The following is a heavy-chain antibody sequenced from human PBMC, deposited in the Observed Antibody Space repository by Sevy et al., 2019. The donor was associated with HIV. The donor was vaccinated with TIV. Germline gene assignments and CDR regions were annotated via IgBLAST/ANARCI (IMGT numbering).Heavy chain of an antibody. D-gene: IGHD2-8*02. J-gene: IGHJ6*02. CDR3: STDPIIVLLVTDGMDV. CDR2: IKSKSDGGTT. Sequence: GGSLRLSCAASGFTFSYAWMSWVRQAPGKGLEWVGRIKSKSDGGTTDYAAPVKGRFTISSDDSKNTLYLQMKNLKTEDTAVYYCSTDPIIVLLVTDGMDVWGQGTTVTVSS. CDR1: GFTFSYAW. V-gene: IGHV3-15*01.